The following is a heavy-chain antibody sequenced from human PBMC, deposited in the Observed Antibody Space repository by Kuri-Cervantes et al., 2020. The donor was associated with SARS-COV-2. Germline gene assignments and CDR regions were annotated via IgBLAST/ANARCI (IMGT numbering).Heavy chain of an antibody. CDR3: ARGRLSSDHFDY. CDR1: GYIFTNYY. D-gene: IGHD6-6*01. V-gene: IGHV1-46*01. CDR2: INPSGGGT. J-gene: IGHJ4*02. Sequence: ASVKVSCKASGYIFTNYYVSWVRQAPGQGLEWLGIINPSGGGTSYAQKFQGRVTMTRDTSTSTVYMELSSLRSEDTAVYYCARGRLSSDHFDYWGQGTLVTVSS.